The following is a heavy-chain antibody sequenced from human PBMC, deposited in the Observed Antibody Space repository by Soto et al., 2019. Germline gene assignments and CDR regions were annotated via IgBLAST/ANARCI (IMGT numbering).Heavy chain of an antibody. CDR2: IGTDGNT. J-gene: IGHJ4*01. V-gene: IGHV3-23*01. Sequence: LRLSCAASGFTFNSYAMNWVRQAPGKGLAWVSAIGTDGNTYYANSVKGRFTISRDNSRTTLYLQMNSLRVEDTALYYCVRKYPGTRPFDYWGQGTLVTVSS. CDR1: GFTFNSYA. CDR3: VRKYPGTRPFDY. D-gene: IGHD2-2*01.